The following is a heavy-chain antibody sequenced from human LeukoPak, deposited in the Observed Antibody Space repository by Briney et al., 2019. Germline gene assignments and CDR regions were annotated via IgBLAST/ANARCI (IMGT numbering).Heavy chain of an antibody. CDR2: INHSGST. CDR3: ARGLRPIVVVPAALGPRRFGGNWFDP. D-gene: IGHD2-2*01. Sequence: PSETLSLTCAVYGGSFSGYYWSWIRQPPGKRLEWIGEINHSGSTNYNPSLKSRVTISVDTSKDQFSLKLSSVTAADTAVYYCARGLRPIVVVPAALGPRRFGGNWFDPWGQGTLVTVSS. CDR1: GGSFSGYY. J-gene: IGHJ5*02. V-gene: IGHV4-34*01.